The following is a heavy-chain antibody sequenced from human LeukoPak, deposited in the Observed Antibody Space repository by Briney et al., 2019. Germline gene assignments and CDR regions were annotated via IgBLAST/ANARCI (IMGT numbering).Heavy chain of an antibody. CDR3: ARGGKYSRSWYFDY. V-gene: IGHV4-34*01. D-gene: IGHD6-13*01. J-gene: IGHJ4*02. CDR1: GVSFSGYY. CDR2: INHSGSN. Sequence: PSETLSLTCAVYGVSFSGYYWRWIRQPPGKGREWCGEINHSGSNNYNPSLKRRVTISVDKSKNQFSLKLSSVTAADTAVYYCARGGKYSRSWYFDYWGQGTLVTVSS.